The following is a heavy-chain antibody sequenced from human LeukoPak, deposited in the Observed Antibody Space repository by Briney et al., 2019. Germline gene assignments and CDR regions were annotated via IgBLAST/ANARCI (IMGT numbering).Heavy chain of an antibody. CDR1: CASIIDSF. D-gene: IGHD2-8*01. Sequence: SETLSLTCSVSCASIIDSFWIWIWQPAGKGLEWIGHIYSAASTNYNPSLKRRLTLSLDTSKNQLSLRLASMTAADTAVYYCARFSGVEGIPSAFNWFDPWGQGSLATVSS. CDR2: IYSAAST. CDR3: ARFSGVEGIPSAFNWFDP. J-gene: IGHJ5*02. V-gene: IGHV4-4*07.